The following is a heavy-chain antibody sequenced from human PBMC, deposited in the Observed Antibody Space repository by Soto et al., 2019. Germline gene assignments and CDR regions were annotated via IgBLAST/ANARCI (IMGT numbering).Heavy chain of an antibody. D-gene: IGHD1-1*01. J-gene: IGHJ6*02. CDR1: GGTFSTYA. V-gene: IGHV1-69*12. Sequence: QVQLVQSGAEVKKPGSSVMVSCKASGGTFSTYAISWVRQAPGQGLEWMGGIIPIFGTASYAQKFQGRGPMIADESTRTAYMERRSLTSEDTAVYYCARSLGLEYYYGMDVWGQGTTVIVSS. CDR2: IIPIFGTA. CDR3: ARSLGLEYYYGMDV.